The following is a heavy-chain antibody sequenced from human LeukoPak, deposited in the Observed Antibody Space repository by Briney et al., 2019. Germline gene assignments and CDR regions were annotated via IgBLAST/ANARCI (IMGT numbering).Heavy chain of an antibody. D-gene: IGHD2-15*01. Sequence: GRSLRLSCAASGFTFSSYAMHWVRQAPGKGLEWVAVISYDGSNKYYAVSVKGRFTISRDNSKNTLYLQMNSLRAEDTAVYYCARDGAIVVVVADNDAFDIWGQGTMVTVSS. CDR1: GFTFSSYA. CDR3: ARDGAIVVVVADNDAFDI. V-gene: IGHV3-30-3*01. CDR2: ISYDGSNK. J-gene: IGHJ3*02.